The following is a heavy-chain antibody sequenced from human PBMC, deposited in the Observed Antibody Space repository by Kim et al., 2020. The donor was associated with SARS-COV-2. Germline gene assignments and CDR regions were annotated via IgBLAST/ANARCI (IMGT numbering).Heavy chain of an antibody. J-gene: IGHJ5*02. D-gene: IGHD6-6*01. CDR1: GYTFTGYY. CDR2: INPNSGGT. Sequence: ASVKVSCKASGYTFTGYYMHWVRQAPGQGLEWMGRINPNSGGTNYAQKFQGRVTMTRDTSISTAYMELSRLRSDDTAVYYCARGGRYSSSPFGGGPWGQGTLVTVSS. V-gene: IGHV1-2*06. CDR3: ARGGRYSSSPFGGGP.